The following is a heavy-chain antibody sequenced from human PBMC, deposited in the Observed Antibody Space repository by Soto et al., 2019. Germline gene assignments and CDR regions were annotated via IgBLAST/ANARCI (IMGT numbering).Heavy chain of an antibody. V-gene: IGHV4-4*02. J-gene: IGHJ4*02. CDR1: SGYISTSYW. D-gene: IGHD5-18*01. Sequence: SETLSLTCDVSSGYISTSYWWSWVRQPPGKGLEWIGEIFHSGITNYKPSLKSRVTISRDNSKNTLYLQMNSLRAEDTAVYYCAKVQATDTAMVLFSGGYFDYWGQGTLVTVSS. CDR3: AKVQATDTAMVLFSGGYFDY. CDR2: IFHSGIT.